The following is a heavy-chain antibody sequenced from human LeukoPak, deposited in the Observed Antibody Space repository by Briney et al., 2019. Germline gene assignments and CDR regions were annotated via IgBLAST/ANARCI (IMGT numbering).Heavy chain of an antibody. Sequence: ASVKVSCKASGYTFTSYDINWVRQATGQGLEWMGWMNPNSGNTGYAQKFQGRVTMTRNTSISTAYMELSSLRSEDTAVYYCARLGAAGDYYYYYYMDVWGKGTTVTVSS. D-gene: IGHD3-16*01. V-gene: IGHV1-8*01. J-gene: IGHJ6*03. CDR1: GYTFTSYD. CDR2: MNPNSGNT. CDR3: ARLGAAGDYYYYYYMDV.